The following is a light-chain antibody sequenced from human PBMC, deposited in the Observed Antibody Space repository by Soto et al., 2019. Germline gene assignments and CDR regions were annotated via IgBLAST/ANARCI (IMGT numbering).Light chain of an antibody. CDR3: QQYNNRPT. Sequence: EIVMTQSPATLSVSPGERATLSCRASQSVSGNLAWYQQKPGQAPRLLIYGASTRATGIPARFSGSGSGTEFTLTISSLQSEDFAVDYCQQYNNRPTFGQGTRLEI. CDR1: QSVSGN. J-gene: IGKJ5*01. V-gene: IGKV3-15*01. CDR2: GAS.